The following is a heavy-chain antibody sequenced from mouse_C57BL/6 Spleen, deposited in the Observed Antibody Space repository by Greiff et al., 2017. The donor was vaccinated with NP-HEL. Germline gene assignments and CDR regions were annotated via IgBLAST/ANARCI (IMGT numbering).Heavy chain of an antibody. V-gene: IGHV1-61*01. CDR3: ARCDYDGAGCDY. CDR1: GYTFTSYW. D-gene: IGHD2-4*01. J-gene: IGHJ2*01. CDR2: IYPSDSET. Sequence: QVQLQQPGAELVRPGSSVKLSCKASGYTFTSYWMDWVKQRPGQGLEWIGNIYPSDSETHYNQKFKDKATLTVDKSSSTAYMQLSSLTSEDSAVYYCARCDYDGAGCDYWGQGTTLTVSS.